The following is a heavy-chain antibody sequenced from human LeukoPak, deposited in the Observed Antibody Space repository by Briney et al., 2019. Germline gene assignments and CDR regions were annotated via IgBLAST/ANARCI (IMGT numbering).Heavy chain of an antibody. CDR1: GFTFDDYG. CDR2: INWNGGST. D-gene: IGHD3-22*01. CDR3: ARVYYDSSGYGGFDY. J-gene: IGHJ4*02. V-gene: IGHV3-20*04. Sequence: GGYLRLSCAASGFTFDDYGMSWVRQAPGQGLEWVSGINWNGGSTGYADSVKGRFTISRDNAKSSLYLQMSSLRAEDTALYYCARVYYDSSGYGGFDYWGQGTLVTVSS.